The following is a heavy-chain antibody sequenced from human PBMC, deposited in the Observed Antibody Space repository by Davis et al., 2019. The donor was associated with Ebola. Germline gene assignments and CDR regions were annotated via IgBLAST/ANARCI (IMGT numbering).Heavy chain of an antibody. CDR2: INHSGRT. V-gene: IGHV4-34*01. D-gene: IGHD6-25*01. CDR3: ARGGGYGGYGMDV. CDR1: GVSFSGYY. Sequence: MPGGSLRLSCAVYGVSFSGYYWNWIRQPPGKGLEWIGEINHSGRTNYNPSLKSRVTMSVDTSKNQFSLRVRSMTAADTAVYYCARGGGYGGYGMDVWDQGTTVTVSS. J-gene: IGHJ6*02.